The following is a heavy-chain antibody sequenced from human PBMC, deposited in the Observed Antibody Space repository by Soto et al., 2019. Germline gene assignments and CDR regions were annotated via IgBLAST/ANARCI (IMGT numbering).Heavy chain of an antibody. D-gene: IGHD5-18*01. J-gene: IGHJ4*02. Sequence: GESLKISCTASGHNFDTYWIGWVRQVPGKGLEWMGIIYPGDFDTRYSQSFQGHFTMSVDKSINTAYLQWNNLETSDTAMYYCARLLGYSFGHQEFFDYWGQGTPVTVS. CDR2: IYPGDFDT. V-gene: IGHV5-51*01. CDR1: GHNFDTYW. CDR3: ARLLGYSFGHQEFFDY.